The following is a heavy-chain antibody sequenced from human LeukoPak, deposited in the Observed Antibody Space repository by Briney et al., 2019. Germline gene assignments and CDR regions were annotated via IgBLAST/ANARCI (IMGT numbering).Heavy chain of an antibody. V-gene: IGHV1-18*01. CDR2: ISVYTGKT. J-gene: IGHJ4*02. D-gene: IGHD4-23*01. Sequence: ASVKVSCKASGYTFSSYGISWVRQAPGQGLEWMGWISVYTGKTYHAQKFQARVTMTTDTSTSTAYMELRSLRSDDTAVYYCARDLATVATPYFDYWGQGTLVTVSS. CDR3: ARDLATVATPYFDY. CDR1: GYTFSSYG.